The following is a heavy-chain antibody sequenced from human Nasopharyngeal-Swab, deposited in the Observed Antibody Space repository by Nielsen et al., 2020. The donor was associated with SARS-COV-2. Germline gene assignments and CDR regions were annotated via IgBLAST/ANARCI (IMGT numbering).Heavy chain of an antibody. Sequence: SETLSLTCTVSGGSISSGGYYWSWIRQHPGKGLEWIGYIYCSGSTYYNPSLKSRVTISVDTSKNQFSLKLSSVTAADTAVYYCARGEFGGVIVLDAFDIWGQGTMVTVSS. CDR1: GGSISSGGYY. CDR2: IYCSGST. V-gene: IGHV4-31*03. J-gene: IGHJ3*02. CDR3: ARGEFGGVIVLDAFDI. D-gene: IGHD3-16*02.